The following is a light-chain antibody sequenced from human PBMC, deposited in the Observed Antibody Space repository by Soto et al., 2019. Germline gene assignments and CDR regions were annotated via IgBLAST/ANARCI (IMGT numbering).Light chain of an antibody. CDR1: QSVSSSY. Sequence: EIVLTQSPGTLSLSPGERATLSCRASQSVSSSYLAWYQQKRGQAPRILIYGESSRATGIPDRFSGSGSGTDLNLTISRLEPEDFAVYYCQQRSNWPWTCGQGTKVDIK. V-gene: IGKV3D-20*02. CDR2: GES. CDR3: QQRSNWPWT. J-gene: IGKJ1*01.